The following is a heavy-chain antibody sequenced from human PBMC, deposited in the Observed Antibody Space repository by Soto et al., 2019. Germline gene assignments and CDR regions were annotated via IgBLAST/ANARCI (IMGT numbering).Heavy chain of an antibody. CDR1: GFTFSSYA. J-gene: IGHJ3*01. Sequence: GGSLRLSCAASGFTFSSYAMSWVRQAPGKGLEWVSAISGSGGSINYADSVRGRFTISRDNAKDSLYLQMTGLRDEDTAVYYCVGDWAYVFDLWGKGSMVTVSS. D-gene: IGHD3-16*01. CDR2: ISGSGGSI. CDR3: VGDWAYVFDL. V-gene: IGHV3-23*01.